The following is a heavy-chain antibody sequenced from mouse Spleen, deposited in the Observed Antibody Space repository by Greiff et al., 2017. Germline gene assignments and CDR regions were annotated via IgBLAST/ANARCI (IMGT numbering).Heavy chain of an antibody. CDR1: GYTFTSYG. J-gene: IGHJ3*01. CDR2: IYPRSGNT. V-gene: IGHV1-81*01. Sequence: VQLQQSGAELARPGASVKLSCKASGYTFTSYGISWVKQRTGQGLEWIGEIYPRSGNTYYNEKFKGKATLTADKSSSTAYMELRSLTSEDSAVYFCASPTSAGFAYWGQGTLVTVSA. CDR3: ASPTSAGFAY. D-gene: IGHD4-1*02.